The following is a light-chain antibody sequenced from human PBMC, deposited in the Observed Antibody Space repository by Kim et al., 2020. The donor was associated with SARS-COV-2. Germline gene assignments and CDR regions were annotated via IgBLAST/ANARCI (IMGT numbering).Light chain of an antibody. CDR1: SSNIGKNA. J-gene: IGLJ3*02. CDR3: AAWDDSLTAWV. Sequence: QSVLTQPPSVSEAPRQRVTISCSGSSSNIGKNAVNWYQQLPGKAPKLLIYYDNLLPSGVSDRFSGSKSGTSASLAIIGLQSEDEADYYCAAWDDSLTAWVFGGGTQLTVL. V-gene: IGLV1-36*01. CDR2: YDN.